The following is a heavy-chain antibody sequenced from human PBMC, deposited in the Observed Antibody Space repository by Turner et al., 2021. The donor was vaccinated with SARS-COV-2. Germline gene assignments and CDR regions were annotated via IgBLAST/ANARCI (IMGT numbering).Heavy chain of an antibody. CDR2: IDFENGET. Sequence: QVQAVQFGAEVNQPGASLKVSRKVSVNTLTKLPIHWVRQSPGKGLEWMGGIDFENGETMNAQGFQSRLTLTADTSTNTAYMEMSSLRSEDTAIYYCAKLGVTESLLIIDAFDRWGQGTWVTVSS. CDR1: VNTLTKLP. D-gene: IGHD3-9*01. CDR3: AKLGVTESLLIIDAFDR. J-gene: IGHJ3*01. V-gene: IGHV1-24*01.